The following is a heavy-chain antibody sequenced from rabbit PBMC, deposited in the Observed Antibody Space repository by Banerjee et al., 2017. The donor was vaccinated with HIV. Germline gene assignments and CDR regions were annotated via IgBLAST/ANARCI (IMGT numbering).Heavy chain of an antibody. Sequence: QSLEESGGDLVKPEGSLTLTCTASGFSFSSSYYMCWVRQAPGKGLEWIACIYTGSSGTTWYANWAKGRFTISKASTTTVTLQMTSLTAADTATYFCARAAVYYIYGYAGYAHAYYFNLWGQGTLVTVS. D-gene: IGHD6-1*01. CDR1: GFSFSSSYY. CDR3: ARAAVYYIYGYAGYAHAYYFNL. V-gene: IGHV1S40*01. CDR2: IYTGSSGTT. J-gene: IGHJ4*01.